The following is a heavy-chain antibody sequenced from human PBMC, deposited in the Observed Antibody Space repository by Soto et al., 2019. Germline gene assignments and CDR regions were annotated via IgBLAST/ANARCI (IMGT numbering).Heavy chain of an antibody. CDR1: GYTFTSYA. D-gene: IGHD3-9*01. J-gene: IGHJ5*01. Sequence: ASVKVSCKASGYTFTSYAMNWVRHAPGQGLEWMGWINTNTGNPTYAQGFTGRFVFSLDTSVSTAYLQICSLKAEDTAVYYCAIYHYDILTGSFDSWCQGALVSVFS. CDR2: INTNTGNP. V-gene: IGHV7-4-1*01. CDR3: AIYHYDILTGSFDS.